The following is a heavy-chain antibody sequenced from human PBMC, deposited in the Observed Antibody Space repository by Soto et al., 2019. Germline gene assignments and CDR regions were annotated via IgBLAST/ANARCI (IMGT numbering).Heavy chain of an antibody. V-gene: IGHV6-1*01. J-gene: IGHJ4*02. CDR2: TYYRSKWYN. Sequence: TLSLTCAIPGDSVSSNSAAWNWIRQSPSRGLEWLGRTYYRSKWYNDYAVSVKSRITINPDTSKNQFSLQLNSVTPEDTAVYYCARADIGYCSDGSCYIFDYWGQGTLVTVSS. CDR1: GDSVSSNSAA. CDR3: ARADIGYCSDGSCYIFDY. D-gene: IGHD2-15*01.